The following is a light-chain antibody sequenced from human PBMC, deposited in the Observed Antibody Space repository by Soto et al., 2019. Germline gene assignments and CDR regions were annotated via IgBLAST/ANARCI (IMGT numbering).Light chain of an antibody. J-gene: IGKJ1*01. CDR1: HTVTSNY. V-gene: IGKV3-20*01. Sequence: EIVLTQSPDTLSLSPGERATLSCRASHTVTSNYLAWYQQKPGQAPRLLIYGASSRATDIPDRFSGSGSGTDFTLTISRLETEDFAVYYCQQYGGSPQTFGQGTKVEIK. CDR2: GAS. CDR3: QQYGGSPQT.